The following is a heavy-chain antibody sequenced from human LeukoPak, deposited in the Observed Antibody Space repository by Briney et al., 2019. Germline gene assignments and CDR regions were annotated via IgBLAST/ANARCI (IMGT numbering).Heavy chain of an antibody. CDR1: GDSISTSSYY. Sequence: SATLSLTCTVSGDSISTSSYYWGWIRQPPGKGLEWLGSIYYGEITHYNPSLKRRVTIYVDTSRNQFSLHLYSVTAADTAVFYCARSDYYDYRQIDFWGQGTLVTVSS. CDR2: IYYGEIT. V-gene: IGHV4-39*01. J-gene: IGHJ4*02. D-gene: IGHD3-22*01. CDR3: ARSDYYDYRQIDF.